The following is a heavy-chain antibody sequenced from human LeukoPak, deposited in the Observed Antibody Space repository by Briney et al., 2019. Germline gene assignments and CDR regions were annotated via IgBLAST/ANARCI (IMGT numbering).Heavy chain of an antibody. CDR1: GYSFTSHW. J-gene: IGHJ3*01. D-gene: IGHD4-17*01. V-gene: IGHV5-51*01. CDR2: IYPRDSNT. CDR3: ALTITVTRGLYGFDV. Sequence: GESLKISCKGSGYGSGYSFTSHWIAWVRQMPGKGLEWMGIIYPRDSNTIYSPSFQGQVTISADKSISTAYLQLSSLKASDTAIYYCALTITVTRGLYGFDVWGQGTMVTVSS.